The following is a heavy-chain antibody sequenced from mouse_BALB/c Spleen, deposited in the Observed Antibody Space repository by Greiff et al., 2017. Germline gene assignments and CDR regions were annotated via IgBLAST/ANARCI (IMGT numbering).Heavy chain of an antibody. CDR3: VKWACDEDYAMDY. J-gene: IGHJ4*01. Sequence: EVQGVESGGGLVQPGGSRKLSCAASGFTFTSYGMHWVRQAPEKGLEWVAYISSGSSTTYYADTVKGRFTISRDNPKNTLYLQITSLRSEDTAMYYCVKWACDEDYAMDYWGQGTSVTVSS. CDR1: GFTFTSYG. CDR2: ISSGSSTT. V-gene: IGHV5-17*02.